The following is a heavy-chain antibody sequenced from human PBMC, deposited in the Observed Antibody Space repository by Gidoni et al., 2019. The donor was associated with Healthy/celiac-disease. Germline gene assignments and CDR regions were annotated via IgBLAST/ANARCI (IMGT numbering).Heavy chain of an antibody. CDR3: ARVDYYGSGSYYAQDY. CDR1: GFTFSSYW. J-gene: IGHJ4*02. V-gene: IGHV3-7*01. Sequence: EVQLVESGGGLVQPGGSLRLSCAASGFTFSSYWMSWVRQAPGKGLEWVANIKQDGSEKYYVDSVKGRFTISRDNAKNSLYLQMNSLRAEDTAVYYCARVDYYGSGSYYAQDYWGQGTLVTVSS. D-gene: IGHD3-10*01. CDR2: IKQDGSEK.